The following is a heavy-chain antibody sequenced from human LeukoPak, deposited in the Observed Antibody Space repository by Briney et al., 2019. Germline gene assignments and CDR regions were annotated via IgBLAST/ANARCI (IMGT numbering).Heavy chain of an antibody. Sequence: PGGSLRLSCAASGFTFNSYVMSWVRQAPGKGLEWVSAISGSGDSRYYADSVKGRFTISRDNSKNTLYLQMNSLRVEDTAVYYCAKHQVRSHDYWGQGTLVTVSS. J-gene: IGHJ4*02. CDR2: ISGSGDSR. V-gene: IGHV3-23*01. CDR1: GFTFNSYV. CDR3: AKHQVRSHDY. D-gene: IGHD4-17*01.